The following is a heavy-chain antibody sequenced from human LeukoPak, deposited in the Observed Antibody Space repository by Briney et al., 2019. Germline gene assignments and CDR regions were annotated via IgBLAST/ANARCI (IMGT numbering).Heavy chain of an antibody. J-gene: IGHJ4*02. CDR1: GFTFRSFG. CDR3: ARSPADYSNYYFDY. V-gene: IGHV3-33*08. CDR2: IWYDGSNK. Sequence: GGSLRLSCAASGFTFRSFGMHWVRQAPGKGLEWVAVIWYDGSNKYYADSVKGRFTISRDNSKNTLYLQMNSLRAEDAAVYYCARSPADYSNYYFDYWGQGTLVTVSS. D-gene: IGHD4-11*01.